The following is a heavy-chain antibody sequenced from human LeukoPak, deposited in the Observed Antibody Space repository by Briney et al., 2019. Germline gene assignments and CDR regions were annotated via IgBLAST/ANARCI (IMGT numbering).Heavy chain of an antibody. V-gene: IGHV4-38-2*01. CDR1: GHSISSGYY. CDR3: ARSYYDFWSGYSDAFDI. J-gene: IGHJ3*02. Sequence: SETLSLTCAVSGHSISSGYYWGWIRQPPGKGLEWIGSIYYSGSTNYNPSLKGRVTISVDTSKNQFSLKLSSVTAADTAVYYCARSYYDFWSGYSDAFDIWGQGTMVTVSS. D-gene: IGHD3-3*01. CDR2: IYYSGST.